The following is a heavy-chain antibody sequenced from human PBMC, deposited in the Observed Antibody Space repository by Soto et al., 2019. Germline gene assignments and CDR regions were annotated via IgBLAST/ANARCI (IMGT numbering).Heavy chain of an antibody. CDR2: INPNSGGT. V-gene: IGHV1-2*02. D-gene: IGHD6-13*01. CDR3: ARDAAASLNDY. Sequence: GASVKVSCKASGYTFTGYYMHWVRQAPGQGLEWMGWINPNSGGTNYAQKLQGRVTMTTDTSTSTAYMEVRSLRSDDTAVYYCARDAAASLNDYWGQGTRVTVSS. CDR1: GYTFTGYY. J-gene: IGHJ4*02.